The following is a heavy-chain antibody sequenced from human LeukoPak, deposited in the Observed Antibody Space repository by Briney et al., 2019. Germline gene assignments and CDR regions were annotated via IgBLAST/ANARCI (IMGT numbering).Heavy chain of an antibody. Sequence: GGSLRLSCAASGYAFGSHGLTWVRQAPGKGLVWVATINGAGDNPCYAETVKGRFTISRDNSRDTLYLQMHSLRAEDTAIYYCAKVSVCYGCYFDYWGQGTLVTVS. CDR2: INGAGDNP. CDR1: GYAFGSHG. D-gene: IGHD3-10*01. J-gene: IGHJ4*02. V-gene: IGHV3-23*01. CDR3: AKVSVCYGCYFDY.